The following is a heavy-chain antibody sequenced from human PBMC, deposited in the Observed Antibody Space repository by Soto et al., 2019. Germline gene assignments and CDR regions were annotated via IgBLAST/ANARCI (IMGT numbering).Heavy chain of an antibody. CDR2: IYWDDDK. V-gene: IGHV2-5*02. J-gene: IGHJ5*02. CDR3: EHMGYCSCGSCYPLFDP. Sequence: QITLKESGPTLVKPTQTLTLTCTFSGFSLSTSGVGVGWIRHAPGTSLEWLAPIYWDDDKRYSPSLKSRRTTTKDTSKHPVVLTMTTMEPVDTATYYCEHMGYCSCGSCYPLFDPWGQGTLVTDSS. D-gene: IGHD2-15*01. CDR1: GFSLSTSGVG.